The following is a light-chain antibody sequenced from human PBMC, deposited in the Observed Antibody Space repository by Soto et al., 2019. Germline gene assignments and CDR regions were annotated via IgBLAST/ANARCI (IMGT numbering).Light chain of an antibody. CDR1: RGIIKF. CDR2: DAS. J-gene: IGKJ3*01. V-gene: IGKV1-33*01. CDR3: QYYDNLHLFT. Sequence: DIRMTQSPSSLSASVGDSVTITCQASRGIIKFLNWYQQKPGKAPKILIYDASNLETGVPARFSGGGSETDFALTISSLQPEDSATFYSQYYDNLHLFTFGPGTKVEVK.